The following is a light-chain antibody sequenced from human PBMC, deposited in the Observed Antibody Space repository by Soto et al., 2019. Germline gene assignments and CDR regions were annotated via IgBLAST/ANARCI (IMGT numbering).Light chain of an antibody. CDR1: SGNIASSS. V-gene: IGLV6-57*04. J-gene: IGLJ2*01. CDR3: QSYDTSTPVV. Sequence: NFMLTQPHSVSGSPGKTVTISCTRSSGNIASSSVQWYQQRPGSPPTTIIYEDQQRPSGVPDRFSGSIDASSNSASLTISGLKTEDEADYYCQSYDTSTPVVFGGGTKLTVL. CDR2: EDQ.